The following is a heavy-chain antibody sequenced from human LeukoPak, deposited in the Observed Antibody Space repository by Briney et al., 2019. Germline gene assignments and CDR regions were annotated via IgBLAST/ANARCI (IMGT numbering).Heavy chain of an antibody. D-gene: IGHD4-11*01. V-gene: IGHV3-7*01. Sequence: PGGSLRLSCAASGFTFSSYWMSWVRQAPGKGLEWVADTKQDGSEKYYVDSVKGGFTISRDNAKNSLYLQTNSLRAEDTAVYYCASHYSNPHIGPIYYFDYWGQGTLVTVSS. CDR2: TKQDGSEK. J-gene: IGHJ4*02. CDR3: ASHYSNPHIGPIYYFDY. CDR1: GFTFSSYW.